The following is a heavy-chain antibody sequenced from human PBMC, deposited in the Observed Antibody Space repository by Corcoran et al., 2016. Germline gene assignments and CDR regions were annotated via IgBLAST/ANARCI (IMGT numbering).Heavy chain of an antibody. CDR1: GFTFGDYA. CDR3: TRVGERELLY. J-gene: IGHJ4*02. D-gene: IGHD1-26*01. Sequence: EVQLVESGGGLIQPGRSLRLSCTASGFTFGDYAMSWFRQAPGKGLGWVGFIRSKAYGGTTEYAASVKGRFTISRDDSKSIAYLQMNSLKTEDTAVYYCTRVGERELLYWGQGTLVTVSS. CDR2: IRSKAYGGTT. V-gene: IGHV3-49*03.